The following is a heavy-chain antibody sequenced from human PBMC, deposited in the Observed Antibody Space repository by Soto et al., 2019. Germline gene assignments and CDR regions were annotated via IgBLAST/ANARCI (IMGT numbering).Heavy chain of an antibody. V-gene: IGHV5-10-1*01. CDR3: ATLDFTFGSSDVFDI. J-gene: IGHJ3*02. Sequence: PGESLKISCKGSGYRFSDYWIFWVRQTPGKGLEWMGRIDPSDSYITYSPSFQGHVIISADKSINSAFLTWTSLKASDSAIYYCATLDFTFGSSDVFDIWRQGTMATVSS. D-gene: IGHD3-3*01. CDR2: IDPSDSYI. CDR1: GYRFSDYW.